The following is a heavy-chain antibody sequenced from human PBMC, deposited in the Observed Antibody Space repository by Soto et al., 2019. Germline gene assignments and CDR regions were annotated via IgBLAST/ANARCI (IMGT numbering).Heavy chain of an antibody. V-gene: IGHV3-7*03. CDR3: ARVGVVVPAARVDY. CDR2: IKQDGSEK. CDR1: GFTFSSYW. D-gene: IGHD2-2*01. J-gene: IGHJ4*02. Sequence: GGSLRLSCAASGFTFSSYWMSWVRQAPGKGLEWVANIKQDGSEKYYVDSVKGRFTNSRDNAKNALYLQMNSLRAEDTAVYDCARVGVVVPAARVDYWCQGTLVTVSS.